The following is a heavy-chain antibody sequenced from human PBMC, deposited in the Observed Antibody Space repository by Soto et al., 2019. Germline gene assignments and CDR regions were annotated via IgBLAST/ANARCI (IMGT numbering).Heavy chain of an antibody. Sequence: VGSLRLSCAASGVTFSDSSINWVRQAPGKGLEWVSYISGSSKTIYYADSVKGRFTISRDNAKNSVYLQMDSLRDEDTAVYYCARDKKWAFDYWGQGALVTVSS. CDR2: ISGSSKTI. CDR3: ARDKKWAFDY. CDR1: GVTFSDSS. D-gene: IGHD1-26*01. V-gene: IGHV3-48*02. J-gene: IGHJ4*02.